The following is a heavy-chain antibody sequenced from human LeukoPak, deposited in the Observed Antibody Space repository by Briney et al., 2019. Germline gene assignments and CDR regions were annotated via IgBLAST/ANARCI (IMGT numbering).Heavy chain of an antibody. J-gene: IGHJ4*02. CDR2: ITSSGSTI. CDR1: GIFFSAYG. D-gene: IGHD2-8*02. CDR3: ARRVGSTGLDY. V-gene: IGHV3-48*01. Sequence: GGALRLSCAATGIFFSAYGMDWVRQGPGQGLDWVSYITSSGSTIYYADSVKGRFTISRDNAKTSLYLQMNSLRAEDTAVYYCARRVGSTGLDYWGQGTLVTVSS.